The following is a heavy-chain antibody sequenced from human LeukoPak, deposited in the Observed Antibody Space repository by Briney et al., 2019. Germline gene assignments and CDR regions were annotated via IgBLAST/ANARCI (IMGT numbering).Heavy chain of an antibody. CDR2: INPNSGGT. Sequence: ASVKVSCKASGYTFTSYGISWVRQAPGQGLEWMGCINPNSGGTKYAQKFQGRVTMTRDTSISTAYMELSRLRSDDTAVYYCARGFTFGGVIVDAILDYWGQGTLVTVSS. J-gene: IGHJ4*02. V-gene: IGHV1-2*02. CDR3: ARGFTFGGVIVDAILDY. D-gene: IGHD3-16*02. CDR1: GYTFTSYG.